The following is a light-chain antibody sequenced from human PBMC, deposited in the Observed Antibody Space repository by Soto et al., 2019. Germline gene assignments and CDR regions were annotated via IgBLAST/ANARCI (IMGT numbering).Light chain of an antibody. CDR3: QQYNNWPLP. Sequence: EIVMSQSPATLSVSPGERPTLSCRASQSVSSNLAWYQQKPGQAPRLLIYGASTRATGIPARFSGSGSGTEFTLTISSLQSEDFAVYYCQQYNNWPLPFGGGTKVDIK. CDR2: GAS. V-gene: IGKV3-15*01. J-gene: IGKJ4*01. CDR1: QSVSSN.